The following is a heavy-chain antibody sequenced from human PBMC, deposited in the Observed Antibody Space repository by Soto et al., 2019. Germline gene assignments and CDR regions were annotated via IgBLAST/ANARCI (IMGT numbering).Heavy chain of an antibody. J-gene: IGHJ4*02. CDR2: IYHSGST. CDR1: GGTISISNW. CDR3: ARRHYDVLTGYHYYFDY. V-gene: IGHV4-4*02. Sequence: PSDTLSLTYSDSGGTISISNWWSWCRQPPGKGLERIGEIYHSGSTNYNPSLKSRVTISLDTSKNHLSLEVRSVIAADTAVYYCARRHYDVLTGYHYYFDYWGQGTRVT. D-gene: IGHD3-9*01.